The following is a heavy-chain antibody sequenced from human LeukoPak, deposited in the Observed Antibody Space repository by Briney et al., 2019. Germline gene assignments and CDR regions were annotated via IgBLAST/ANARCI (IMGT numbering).Heavy chain of an antibody. CDR3: ARSSGASDY. CDR2: IYPRDSDT. D-gene: IGHD2-15*01. Sequence: GESLKISCKGFGYSFSTYWIAWVRQMPGKGVEWMGIIYPRDSDTRYSPSFQGQVTISADKSISTAYLHWSSLKASDTAIYYCARSSGASDYWGQGTLVSVSS. J-gene: IGHJ4*02. CDR1: GYSFSTYW. V-gene: IGHV5-51*01.